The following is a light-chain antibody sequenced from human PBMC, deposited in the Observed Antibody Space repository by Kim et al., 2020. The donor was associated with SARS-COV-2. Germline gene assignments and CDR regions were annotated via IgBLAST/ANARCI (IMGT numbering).Light chain of an antibody. J-gene: IGLJ2*01. V-gene: IGLV3-19*01. Sequence: SSELTQDPAVSVALGQTVRITCQGDSLRSYYASWYRQKPGQAPALVVYPKNNRPSGIPDRFSGSSSGNTASLTITGAQAEDEADYYCKSRDTSGYRLVFGGGTQLTVL. CDR3: KSRDTSGYRLV. CDR2: PKN. CDR1: SLRSYY.